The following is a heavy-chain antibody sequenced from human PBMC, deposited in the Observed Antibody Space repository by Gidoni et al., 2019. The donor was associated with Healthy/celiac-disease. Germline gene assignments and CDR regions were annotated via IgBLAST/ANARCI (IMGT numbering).Heavy chain of an antibody. V-gene: IGHV4-34*01. Sequence: QVQLQQWGAGLLKPSETLSLTCAVYGGSFSGSYWSWIRQPPGKGLEWIGEINHSGSTNYNPSLKSRVTISVDTSKNQFSLKLSSVTAADTAVYYCARSGYYYDSSGVDYWGQGTLVTVSS. CDR1: GGSFSGSY. J-gene: IGHJ4*02. CDR2: INHSGST. CDR3: ARSGYYYDSSGVDY. D-gene: IGHD3-22*01.